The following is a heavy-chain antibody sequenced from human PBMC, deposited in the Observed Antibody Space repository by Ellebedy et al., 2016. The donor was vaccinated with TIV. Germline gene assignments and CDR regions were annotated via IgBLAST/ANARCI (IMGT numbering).Heavy chain of an antibody. CDR3: ARSPFAAVGTLNN. D-gene: IGHD6-13*01. CDR1: GGTFSSYV. Sequence: ASVKVSCKASGGTFSSYVISWVRQAPGQGLEWMGGSIPIFGTPNYAQKFQGRVTITADNSTSTAYMELSSLRSEDTAVYYCARSPFAAVGTLNNWGQGTLVTVSS. J-gene: IGHJ4*02. V-gene: IGHV1-69*06. CDR2: SIPIFGTP.